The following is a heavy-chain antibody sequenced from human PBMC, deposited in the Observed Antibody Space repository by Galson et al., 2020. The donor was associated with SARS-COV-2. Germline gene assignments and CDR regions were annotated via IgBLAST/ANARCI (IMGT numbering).Heavy chain of an antibody. J-gene: IGHJ6*02. V-gene: IGHV3-33*01. Sequence: QLGESLKISCAASGITFSSYGMHWVRQDPGQGLEWVAVIWYDGSNKYYADSVKGRFTISRDNSKNTLYLQRNSLRAEDTAVYYCARGAYYYGSGTSPYGMDVWGQGSTVTVSS. CDR2: IWYDGSNK. D-gene: IGHD3-10*01. CDR1: GITFSSYG. CDR3: ARGAYYYGSGTSPYGMDV.